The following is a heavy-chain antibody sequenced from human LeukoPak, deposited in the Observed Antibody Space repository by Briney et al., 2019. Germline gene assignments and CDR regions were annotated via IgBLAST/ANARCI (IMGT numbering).Heavy chain of an antibody. V-gene: IGHV1-18*01. D-gene: IGHD3-10*01. J-gene: IGHJ5*02. Sequence: AAVKVSCKTSGYIFTSFGITWVRQAPGRGREGMGWISAYNGHTSYAQKFQGRVTMTTDTSTSTGYMELRSLKSDDTAVYYCAKGTLRGWFDPWGQGTLVTVSS. CDR1: GYIFTSFG. CDR2: ISAYNGHT. CDR3: AKGTLRGWFDP.